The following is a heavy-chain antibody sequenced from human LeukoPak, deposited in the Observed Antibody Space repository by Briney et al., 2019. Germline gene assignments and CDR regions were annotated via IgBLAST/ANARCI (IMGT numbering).Heavy chain of an antibody. CDR1: GASISSGAYH. D-gene: IGHD6-13*01. Sequence: SETLSLTCTVSGASISSGAYHWSWIRQPPGKGLEWIGYSGNTDYNPSLNSRVTIPVDTSKNQLSLRLSSVTTADTAVYYCARRSSSYFDPWGQGTLVTVSS. J-gene: IGHJ5*02. V-gene: IGHV4-30-4*01. CDR3: ARRSSSYFDP. CDR2: SGNT.